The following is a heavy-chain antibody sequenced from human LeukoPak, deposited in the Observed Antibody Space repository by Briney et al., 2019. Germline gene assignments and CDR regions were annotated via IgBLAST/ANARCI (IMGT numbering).Heavy chain of an antibody. J-gene: IGHJ4*02. D-gene: IGHD3-22*01. Sequence: LGESLKISCKGSGYTFTSYWIGWVRQMPGKGLEWMGIIYPGGSDTRYSPSFQGQVTISADKSISTAYLQWSSLKASDTAMYYCARSMSSGFYSDFDYWGQGTLVTVSS. CDR1: GYTFTSYW. V-gene: IGHV5-51*01. CDR2: IYPGGSDT. CDR3: ARSMSSGFYSDFDY.